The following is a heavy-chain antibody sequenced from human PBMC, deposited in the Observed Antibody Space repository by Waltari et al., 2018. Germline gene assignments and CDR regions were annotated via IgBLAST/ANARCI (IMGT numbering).Heavy chain of an antibody. CDR2: INHSGST. CDR3: ASHKGEGYKFGY. D-gene: IGHD5-12*01. CDR1: GGSFSGYY. J-gene: IGHJ4*02. Sequence: QVQLQQWGAGLLKPSETLSLTCAVYGGSFSGYYWSWIRQPPGKGLEWIGEINHSGSTNYNPSLKRRFTISVETYKNQFALKLSSVNAADTAVYYCASHKGEGYKFGYWGQGTLVTVSS. V-gene: IGHV4-34*01.